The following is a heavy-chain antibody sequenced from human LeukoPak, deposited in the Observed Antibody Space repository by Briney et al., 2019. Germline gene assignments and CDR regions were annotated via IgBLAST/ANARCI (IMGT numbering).Heavy chain of an antibody. V-gene: IGHV1-69*01. CDR2: IIPIFGTA. CDR3: ASGPLDSSSPDYYYYYYMDV. J-gene: IGHJ6*03. D-gene: IGHD6-6*01. Sequence: GGSLRLSCKASGGTFSSYAISWVRQAPGQGLEWMGGIIPIFGTANYAQKFQGRVTITADESTSTAYMELSSLRSEDTAVYYCASGPLDSSSPDYYYYYYMDVWGKGTTVTVSS. CDR1: GGTFSSYA.